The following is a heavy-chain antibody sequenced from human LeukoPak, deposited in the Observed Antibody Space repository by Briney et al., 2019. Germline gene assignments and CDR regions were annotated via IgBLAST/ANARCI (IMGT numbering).Heavy chain of an antibody. D-gene: IGHD4-17*01. CDR1: GFTFSGSA. J-gene: IGHJ2*01. CDR2: IRSKANSYAT. Sequence: GGSLRLSCAASGFTFSGSAMHWVRQASGKGLEWVGRIRSKANSYATAYAASVKGRFTISRDDSKNTAYLQMNSLKTEDTAVYYCTRLGNYGDYGPYWYFDLWGRGTLVTVSS. V-gene: IGHV3-73*01. CDR3: TRLGNYGDYGPYWYFDL.